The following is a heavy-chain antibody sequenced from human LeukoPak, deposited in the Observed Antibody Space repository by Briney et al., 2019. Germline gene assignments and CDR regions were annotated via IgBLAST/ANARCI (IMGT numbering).Heavy chain of an antibody. Sequence: GGSLRLSCAASGFTFSSYGMHWVRQAPGKGLEWVTIISYDGSDKYYADSVKGRFTISRDNSKNTLYLQMNSLRAEDTAVYYCAKVRVVFNWNYAYYFDSWGQGTLVTVSS. CDR2: ISYDGSDK. D-gene: IGHD1-7*01. CDR3: AKVRVVFNWNYAYYFDS. J-gene: IGHJ4*02. V-gene: IGHV3-30*18. CDR1: GFTFSSYG.